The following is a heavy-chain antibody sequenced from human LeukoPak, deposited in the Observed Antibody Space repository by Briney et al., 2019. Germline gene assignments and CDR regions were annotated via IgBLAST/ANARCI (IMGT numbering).Heavy chain of an antibody. D-gene: IGHD6-6*01. Sequence: GESLRLSCAASGFTFSSYWMHWVRQAPGKGLVWVSRINSDGSSTSYADSVKGRFTISRDNAKNSLYLQMNSLRAEDTAVYYCARRVIAARLYDRYYYYYYMDVWGKGTTVTVSS. CDR3: ARRVIAARLYDRYYYYYYMDV. V-gene: IGHV3-74*01. J-gene: IGHJ6*03. CDR2: INSDGSST. CDR1: GFTFSSYW.